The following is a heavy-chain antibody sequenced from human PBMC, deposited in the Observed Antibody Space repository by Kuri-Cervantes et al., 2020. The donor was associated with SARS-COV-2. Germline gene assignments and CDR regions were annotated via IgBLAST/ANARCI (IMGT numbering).Heavy chain of an antibody. D-gene: IGHD4-17*01. Sequence: GESLKISCAASGFTFSSYAMSWVRQAPGKGLEWVSAISSNGGSTYYADSVKGRFTISRDNSKNTLYLQMNSLRAEDTAVYYCANYGDSLYFDYWGQGTLVTVSS. V-gene: IGHV3-23*01. CDR1: GFTFSSYA. CDR2: ISSNGGST. CDR3: ANYGDSLYFDY. J-gene: IGHJ4*02.